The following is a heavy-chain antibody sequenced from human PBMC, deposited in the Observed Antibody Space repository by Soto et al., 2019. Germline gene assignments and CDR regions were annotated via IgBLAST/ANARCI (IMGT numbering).Heavy chain of an antibody. CDR3: AKLYWNPRYFDY. CDR2: ITDSGGST. Sequence: GGSLRLSCAASGFTFTNVAMTWVRQAPGKGLECVSTITDSGGSTDYADSVKGRFTISRENSKSTLYLQMNNLRADDTAVYYCAKLYWNPRYFDYWGQGARVTVAS. J-gene: IGHJ4*02. D-gene: IGHD1-1*01. V-gene: IGHV3-23*01. CDR1: GFTFTNVA.